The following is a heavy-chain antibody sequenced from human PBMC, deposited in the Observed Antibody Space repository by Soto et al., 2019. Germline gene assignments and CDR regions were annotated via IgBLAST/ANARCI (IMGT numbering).Heavy chain of an antibody. CDR1: GYTFTSYY. CDR2: INPSGGST. Sequence: QVQLVQSGAEVKKPGASVKVSCKASGYTFTSYYMHWVRQAPGQGLEWMGIINPSGGSTSYAQKFQGRVTMPRDTPTSTVYLERSSLRSEGTAVYCCASDLERIAAAGEGWFDPWGQGTLVTVSS. D-gene: IGHD6-13*01. CDR3: ASDLERIAAAGEGWFDP. J-gene: IGHJ5*02. V-gene: IGHV1-46*01.